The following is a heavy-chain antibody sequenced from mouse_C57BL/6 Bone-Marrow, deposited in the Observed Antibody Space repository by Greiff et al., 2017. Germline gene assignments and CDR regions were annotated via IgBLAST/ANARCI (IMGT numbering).Heavy chain of an antibody. CDR2: LWSSGST. D-gene: IGHD2-2*01. CDR1: GFSLTSYG. Sequence: VKLMESGPGLVQPSQSLSITCTVSGFSLTSYGVHWVRQSPGKGLEWLGVLWSSGSTDYTAAFLSRLSIRKDNSKRQVFFTVNSLQTEDTAIYYGDRFCCGYENYWDYWGQGTTLTVAS. CDR3: DRFCCGYENYWDY. J-gene: IGHJ2*01. V-gene: IGHV2-2*01.